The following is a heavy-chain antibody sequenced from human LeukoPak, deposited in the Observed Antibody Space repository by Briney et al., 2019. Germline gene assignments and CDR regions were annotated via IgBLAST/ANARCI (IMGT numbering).Heavy chain of an antibody. CDR1: GFTFSSYA. CDR2: ISDSGGST. V-gene: IGHV3-23*01. J-gene: IGHJ4*02. CDR3: AKRTTIYRFDY. Sequence: GGSLRLSCAASGFTFSSYAMSWVRQAPGKGLEWVSTISDSGGSTYYADSVKGRFTIPRDNSKNTLYLQMNSLRAEDTAVYYCAKRTTIYRFDYWGQETLVTVSS. D-gene: IGHD5-18*01.